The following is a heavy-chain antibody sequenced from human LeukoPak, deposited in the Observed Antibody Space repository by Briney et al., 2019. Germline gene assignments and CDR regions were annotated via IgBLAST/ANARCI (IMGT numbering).Heavy chain of an antibody. Sequence: SETLSLTCTVSGGSISSGGYYWSWIRQPPGKGLEWIGYIYHSGSTYYNPSLKSRVTISVDTSKNQFSLKLSSVTAADTAVYYCARLDYGGNSGTDAFDIWGQGTMVTVSS. D-gene: IGHD4-23*01. CDR3: ARLDYGGNSGTDAFDI. V-gene: IGHV4-30-2*02. CDR1: GGSISSGGYY. J-gene: IGHJ3*02. CDR2: IYHSGST.